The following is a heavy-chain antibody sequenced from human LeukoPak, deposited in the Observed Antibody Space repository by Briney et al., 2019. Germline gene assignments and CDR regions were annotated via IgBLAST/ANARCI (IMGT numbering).Heavy chain of an antibody. CDR2: INHGGST. V-gene: IGHV4-34*01. D-gene: IGHD3-10*01. J-gene: IGHJ5*02. CDR3: ARVPYGSGSYLFHWFDP. CDR1: GGSFSAYY. Sequence: PSETLSLTCAVYGGSFSAYYWTWIRQPPGKGLEWIGEINHGGSTNYAPSLKSRVTISVDTSKNQFSLKLSSVTAADTAVYYCARVPYGSGSYLFHWFDPWGQGTLVTVSS.